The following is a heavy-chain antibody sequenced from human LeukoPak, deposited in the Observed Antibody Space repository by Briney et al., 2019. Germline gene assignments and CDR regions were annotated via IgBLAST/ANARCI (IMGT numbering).Heavy chain of an antibody. V-gene: IGHV3-30*03. CDR3: ARGPEQWLVQGGFDY. J-gene: IGHJ4*02. Sequence: PGRSLRLSCAASGFTFSSYGMHWVRQAPGKGLEWVAVISYDGSNKYYADSVKGRFTISRDNSKNTLYLQMNSLRAEDTAVYYCARGPEQWLVQGGFDYWGQGTLVTVSS. CDR1: GFTFSSYG. D-gene: IGHD6-19*01. CDR2: ISYDGSNK.